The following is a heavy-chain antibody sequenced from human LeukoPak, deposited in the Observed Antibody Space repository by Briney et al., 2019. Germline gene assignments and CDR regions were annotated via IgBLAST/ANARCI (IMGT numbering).Heavy chain of an antibody. CDR2: IKSKTDGGTT. J-gene: IGHJ4*02. V-gene: IGHV3-15*01. CDR3: TRYSSSWSPGYYFDY. CDR1: GFTFSNAW. D-gene: IGHD6-13*01. Sequence: MSGGSLRLSCAASGFTFSNAWMSWVRQAPGKGLEWVGRIKSKTDGGTTDYAAPVKGRFTISRDDSKNTLYLQMNSLKTEDTAVYYCTRYSSSWSPGYYFDYWGQGTLVTVSS.